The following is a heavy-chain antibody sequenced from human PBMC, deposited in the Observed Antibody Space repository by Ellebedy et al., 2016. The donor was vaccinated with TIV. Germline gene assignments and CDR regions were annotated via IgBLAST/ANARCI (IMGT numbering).Heavy chain of an antibody. Sequence: AAPVKVSCKASGGTFSSYAINWVRPAPGQGLEWMGGIIPMFGTPNSAHKFQVRVNIIADEATSTAYMERIGLRSEDTALYYCAKGRITVVRGVIADRGYGMDVWGQGTTVTVSS. V-gene: IGHV1-69*13. D-gene: IGHD3-10*01. CDR3: AKGRITVVRGVIADRGYGMDV. CDR2: IIPMFGTP. CDR1: GGTFSSYA. J-gene: IGHJ6*02.